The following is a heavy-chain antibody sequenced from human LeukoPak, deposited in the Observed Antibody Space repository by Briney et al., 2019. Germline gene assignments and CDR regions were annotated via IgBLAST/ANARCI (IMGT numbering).Heavy chain of an antibody. CDR3: ARDLLTSGWYELGAFDI. J-gene: IGHJ3*02. CDR1: GYTFTSYG. V-gene: IGHV1-18*01. D-gene: IGHD6-19*01. Sequence: ASVKVSCKASGYTFTSYGISWVRQAPGQGLEWMGWISAYNGNTNYAQKLQGRVTMTTDTSTSTAYMELRSLRSDDTAVYYCARDLLTSGWYELGAFDIWGQGTMVTVSS. CDR2: ISAYNGNT.